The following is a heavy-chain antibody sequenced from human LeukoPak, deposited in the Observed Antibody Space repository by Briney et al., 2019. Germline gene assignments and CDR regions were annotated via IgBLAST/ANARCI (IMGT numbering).Heavy chain of an antibody. Sequence: KPSETLSLTCAVYGGSFSGYYWSWIRQPPGKGLEWIGEINHSGSTNYNPSLKSRVTISVDTSKNQFSLKLGSVTAADTAVYYCARGRPYYYDSSFSYYFDYWGQGTLVTVSS. J-gene: IGHJ4*02. D-gene: IGHD3-22*01. CDR2: INHSGST. CDR1: GGSFSGYY. CDR3: ARGRPYYYDSSFSYYFDY. V-gene: IGHV4-34*01.